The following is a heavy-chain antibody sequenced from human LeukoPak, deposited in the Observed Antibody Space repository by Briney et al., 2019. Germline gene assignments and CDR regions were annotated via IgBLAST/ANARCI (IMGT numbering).Heavy chain of an antibody. Sequence: SETLSLTCTVSGGSISSSSYYWGWIRQPPGKGLEWIGSIYYSGSTYYNPSLKSRVTISVDTSKNQSSLRLSSVTAADTAVYYCAREGSGSYDWFDPWGQGTLVTVSS. J-gene: IGHJ5*02. CDR2: IYYSGST. CDR3: AREGSGSYDWFDP. CDR1: GGSISSSSYY. D-gene: IGHD3-10*01. V-gene: IGHV4-39*02.